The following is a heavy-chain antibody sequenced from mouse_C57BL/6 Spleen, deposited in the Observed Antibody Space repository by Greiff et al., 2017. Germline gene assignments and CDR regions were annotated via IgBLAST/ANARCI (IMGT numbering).Heavy chain of an antibody. CDR1: GFTFSDYG. D-gene: IGHD1-1*01. V-gene: IGHV5-17*01. J-gene: IGHJ4*01. CDR3: ASVTTVDYAMDY. Sequence: EVKLVESGGGLVKPGGSLKLSCAASGFTFSDYGMHWVRQAPEQGLEWVAYISSGSSTIYYADTVKGRFTIPRDNAKNTLFLQMTSLRSEDTAVYYCASVTTVDYAMDYWGQGTSVTVSS. CDR2: ISSGSSTI.